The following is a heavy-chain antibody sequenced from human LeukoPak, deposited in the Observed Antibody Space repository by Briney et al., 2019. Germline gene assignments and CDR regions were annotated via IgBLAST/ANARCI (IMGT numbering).Heavy chain of an antibody. CDR1: GYTFTSYG. D-gene: IGHD6-13*01. V-gene: IGHV1-18*04. Sequence: ASVKVSCKASGYTFTSYGISWVRQAPGQGLEWMGWISAYNGNTNYAQKLQGRVTMTTDTSTSTAYMGLRSLRSDDTAVYYCARDLWQHLVRGRAMDVWGKGTTVTVSS. CDR2: ISAYNGNT. J-gene: IGHJ6*03. CDR3: ARDLWQHLVRGRAMDV.